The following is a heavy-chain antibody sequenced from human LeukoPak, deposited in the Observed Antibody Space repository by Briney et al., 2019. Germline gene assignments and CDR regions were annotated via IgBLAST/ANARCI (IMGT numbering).Heavy chain of an antibody. D-gene: IGHD6-13*01. CDR1: GFTFSNYW. CDR2: IKQDGSEK. J-gene: IGHJ3*02. Sequence: QPGGSLRLSCAASGFTFSNYWMSWVRQAPGKGLEWVASIKQDGSEKYYVDSVKGRFTISRDNAKNSLYLQMNSLSAEDAAVYYCARDQHSIIAAAGIGAVPSSDAFDIWGQGTMVTVSS. V-gene: IGHV3-7*01. CDR3: ARDQHSIIAAAGIGAVPSSDAFDI.